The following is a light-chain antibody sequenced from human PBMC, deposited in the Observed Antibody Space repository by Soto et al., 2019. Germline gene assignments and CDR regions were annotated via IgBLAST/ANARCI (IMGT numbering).Light chain of an antibody. J-gene: IGKJ1*01. CDR1: QSVRAN. CDR2: GAS. V-gene: IGKV3-15*01. Sequence: EIVLTQSPCTLSLSPGERATLSCRASQSVRANLAWYQQKPGQAPRLLIYGASTRATGTPARFSGSGSGTEFTLTISSLQPDDFATYYCQQYNSYWTFGQGTKVDTK. CDR3: QQYNSYWT.